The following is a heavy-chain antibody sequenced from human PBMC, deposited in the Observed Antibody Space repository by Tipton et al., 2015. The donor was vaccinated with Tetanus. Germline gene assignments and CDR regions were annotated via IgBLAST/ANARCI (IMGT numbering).Heavy chain of an antibody. CDR1: GGSFSGYY. Sequence: TLSLTCAVYGGSFSGYYWSWIRQPPGKGLEWIGEINHSGSTNYNPSHKSRVTISVDTSKNQFSLKLSSVTAADTAVYYCARGPYCSSTSCYLLDYWGQGTLVTVSS. CDR3: ARGPYCSSTSCYLLDY. CDR2: INHSGST. J-gene: IGHJ4*02. V-gene: IGHV4-34*01. D-gene: IGHD2-2*01.